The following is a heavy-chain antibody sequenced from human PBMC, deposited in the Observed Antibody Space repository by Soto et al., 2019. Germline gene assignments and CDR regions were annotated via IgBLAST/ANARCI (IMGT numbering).Heavy chain of an antibody. CDR1: GFTFRNQW. J-gene: IGHJ3*02. CDR3: ARGGAAGRGDAIDI. Sequence: EVQLEESGGGSVQLGESLRVSCVASGFTFRNQWMHWVRQVPGKGLVWVCRINGDGTRASYADFVKGRFTISRDNAQNLLFLQLNSLRVDDTGVYPSARGGAAGRGDAIDIWGPGTTVAVSS. D-gene: IGHD3-10*01. CDR2: INGDGTRA. V-gene: IGHV3-74*01.